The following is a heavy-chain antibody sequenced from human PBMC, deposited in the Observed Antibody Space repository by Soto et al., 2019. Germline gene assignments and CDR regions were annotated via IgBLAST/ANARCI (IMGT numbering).Heavy chain of an antibody. CDR2: INHSGST. V-gene: IGHV4-34*01. J-gene: IGHJ6*03. CDR3: ASRRITMVRGVYSKPYYMDV. D-gene: IGHD3-10*01. CDR1: GGSFSGYY. Sequence: SETLSLTCAVYGGSFSGYYWSWIRQPPGKGLEWIGEINHSGSTNDNPSLKSRVTISVDTSENQFSLKLSSVTAADTAVYYGASRRITMVRGVYSKPYYMDVWGKGTTVTVSS.